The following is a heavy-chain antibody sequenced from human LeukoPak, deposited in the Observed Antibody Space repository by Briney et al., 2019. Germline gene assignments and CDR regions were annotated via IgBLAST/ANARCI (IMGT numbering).Heavy chain of an antibody. D-gene: IGHD3-3*01. CDR3: AKNMLYDFWSGRFDY. Sequence: GGSQRLSCAASGFTFSSYAMSWVRQAPGKGLEWVSAISGSGGSTYYADSVKGRFTISRDNSKNTLYLQMNSLRAEDTAVYYCAKNMLYDFWSGRFDYWGQGTLVTVSS. J-gene: IGHJ4*02. CDR2: ISGSGGST. CDR1: GFTFSSYA. V-gene: IGHV3-23*01.